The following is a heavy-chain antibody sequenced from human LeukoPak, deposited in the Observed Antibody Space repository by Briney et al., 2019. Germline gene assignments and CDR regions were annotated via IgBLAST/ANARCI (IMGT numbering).Heavy chain of an antibody. J-gene: IGHJ4*02. CDR1: GYTFTGYY. CDR3: ARVVRGVVVPVAITVSLDFDY. V-gene: IGHV1-2*02. D-gene: IGHD2-2*02. CDR2: INPNSGGT. Sequence: ASVKVSCKASGYTFTGYYMHWVRQAPGQGLEWMGWINPNSGGTNYAQKFQGRVTMTRDTSISTAYMELSRLRSDDTAVYYCARVVRGVVVPVAITVSLDFDYWGQGTLVTVSS.